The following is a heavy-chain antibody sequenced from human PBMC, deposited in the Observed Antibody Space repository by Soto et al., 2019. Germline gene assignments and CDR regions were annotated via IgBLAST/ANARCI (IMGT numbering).Heavy chain of an antibody. CDR3: AKDLYYGSGSSNWFAP. D-gene: IGHD3-10*01. V-gene: IGHV3-23*04. Sequence: EVQLVESGGGLVQPGGSLRLSCAASGFTFSSYAMSWVRQAPGKGLEWVSAISGSGGSTYYADSVKGRFTISRDNSKNTLYLQMNSLRAEDTAVYYCAKDLYYGSGSSNWFAPGGQGTLVTVSS. CDR2: ISGSGGST. CDR1: GFTFSSYA. J-gene: IGHJ5*02.